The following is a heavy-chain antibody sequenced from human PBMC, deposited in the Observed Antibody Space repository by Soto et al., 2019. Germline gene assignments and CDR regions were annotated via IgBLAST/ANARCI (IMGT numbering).Heavy chain of an antibody. CDR1: GFTFSSYA. Sequence: EVQLLESGGGLVPPGGSLRLACAASGFTFSSYAMSWVRQAPGKGLAWVSAVCGSGTRTYYADSVKGRFTIARDNSKNTLYREMNSLRAEDTAVYYCAHLQRSTGRHLGYFDYWGQGTLVPVSS. J-gene: IGHJ4*02. D-gene: IGHD6-6*01. CDR3: AHLQRSTGRHLGYFDY. CDR2: VCGSGTRT. V-gene: IGHV3-23*01.